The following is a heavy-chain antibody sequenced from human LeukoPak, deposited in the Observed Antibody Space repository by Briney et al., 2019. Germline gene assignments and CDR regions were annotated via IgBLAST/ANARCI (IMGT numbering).Heavy chain of an antibody. V-gene: IGHV3-11*04. D-gene: IGHD6-19*01. CDR2: ISSSANTI. CDR1: GFTFSDHY. Sequence: GGSLRLSCAASGFTFSDHYMSWIRQAPGKGLEWISYISSSANTIYYADSVKGRFTISRDNAKNSLYLQMNSLRAEDTAVYYCAKWGSGWRTVDYWGQGTLVTVSS. CDR3: AKWGSGWRTVDY. J-gene: IGHJ4*02.